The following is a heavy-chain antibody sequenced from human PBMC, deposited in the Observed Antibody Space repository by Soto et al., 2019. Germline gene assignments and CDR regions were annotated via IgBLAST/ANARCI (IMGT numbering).Heavy chain of an antibody. CDR1: GGSFGTYY. J-gene: IGHJ4*02. Sequence: SETLSLTCAVYGGSFGTYYWSWIRQPPGKGLEWIGEINHRGSTNYNPSLKSRVTISVDTSKNQFSLKLSSVTAADRAVYYCARGLNWNYGAFDYWGQGTLVTVSS. CDR2: INHRGST. CDR3: ARGLNWNYGAFDY. D-gene: IGHD1-7*01. V-gene: IGHV4-34*01.